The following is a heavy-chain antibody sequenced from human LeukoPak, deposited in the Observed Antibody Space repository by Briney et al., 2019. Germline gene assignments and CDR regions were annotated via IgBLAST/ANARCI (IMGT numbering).Heavy chain of an antibody. Sequence: GGTLRLSCSASGFTFTTYGMNWVRQAPGKGLEWVSGIGGSGIRTYYADSVKGRFIISRDNSRNTLYLQMNSLRAEDTAVYYCARDPENTVTLDYWGQGTLVTVSS. J-gene: IGHJ4*02. CDR2: IGGSGIRT. V-gene: IGHV3-23*01. CDR1: GFTFTTYG. D-gene: IGHD4-17*01. CDR3: ARDPENTVTLDY.